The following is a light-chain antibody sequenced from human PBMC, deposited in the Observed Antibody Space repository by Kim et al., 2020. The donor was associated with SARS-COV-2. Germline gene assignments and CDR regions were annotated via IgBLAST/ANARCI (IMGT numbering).Light chain of an antibody. CDR1: SHDVGNYNL. CDR3: CSYAGTKTYV. V-gene: IGLV2-23*02. CDR2: EVN. J-gene: IGLJ1*01. Sequence: GQSITISCTGTSHDVGNYNLVSWYQQYPGKAPKFVIYEVNTRPSGVSSRFSGSRSGNTATLTISGLQAEDEADYYCCSYAGTKTYVFGIGTKVTVL.